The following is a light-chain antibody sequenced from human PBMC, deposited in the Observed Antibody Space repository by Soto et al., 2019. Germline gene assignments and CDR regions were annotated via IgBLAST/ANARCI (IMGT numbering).Light chain of an antibody. CDR2: EVS. CDR3: FSYRSTGILL. Sequence: QSALTQPAPVDVSPGQSITISCIRTSSDVGGYNFVSCYQQHPCKAPKLMIYEVSNRPSGVSTRFSGSKSGNTASLTISGLQAEDEADYYCFSYRSTGILLFGGGTKVTVL. V-gene: IGLV2-14*01. J-gene: IGLJ2*01. CDR1: SSDVGGYNF.